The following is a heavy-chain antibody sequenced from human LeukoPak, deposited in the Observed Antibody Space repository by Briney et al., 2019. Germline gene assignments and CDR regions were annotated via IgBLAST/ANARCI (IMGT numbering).Heavy chain of an antibody. CDR1: GLTFGNVW. J-gene: IGHJ3*01. CDR3: ASFRDTDN. Sequence: SGGSLRLSCEVSGLTFGNVWMHWVRQTPGQGLVWVCRINTAGSTVYADPVKGRFTISRDNAKNMVYLQMNSLRTEDTAVYYCASFRDTDNWGRGTMVTVSS. V-gene: IGHV3-74*01. CDR2: INTAGST. D-gene: IGHD2-21*01.